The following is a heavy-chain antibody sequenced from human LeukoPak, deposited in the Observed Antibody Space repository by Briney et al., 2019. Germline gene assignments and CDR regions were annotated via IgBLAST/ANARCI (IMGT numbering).Heavy chain of an antibody. V-gene: IGHV1-2*06. CDR3: ARDPSYGSSWYESDY. CDR1: GYTFTGYY. D-gene: IGHD6-13*01. J-gene: IGHJ4*02. Sequence: ASVKVSCKASGYTFTGYYMHWVRQAPGQGLEWMGRINPNSGGTNYAQTVQGRVTMTRDTTISTAYMELSRRRSDDTAVYYCARDPSYGSSWYESDYWGQGTLVTVSS. CDR2: INPNSGGT.